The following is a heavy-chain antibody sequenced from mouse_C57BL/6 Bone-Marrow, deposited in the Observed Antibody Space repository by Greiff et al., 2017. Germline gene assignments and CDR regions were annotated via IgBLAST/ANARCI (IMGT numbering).Heavy chain of an antibody. Sequence: VQLQQPGTELVKPGASVKLSCKASGYTFTSYWMHWVKQRPGQGLEWIGNINPSNGGTNYIEKFKSKATLTVDKSSSTAYMQLSSLTSEDSAVYKGARSQLRLQEFFAYWGQGTLVTVSA. CDR2: INPSNGGT. J-gene: IGHJ3*01. D-gene: IGHD3-2*02. CDR1: GYTFTSYW. CDR3: ARSQLRLQEFFAY. V-gene: IGHV1-53*01.